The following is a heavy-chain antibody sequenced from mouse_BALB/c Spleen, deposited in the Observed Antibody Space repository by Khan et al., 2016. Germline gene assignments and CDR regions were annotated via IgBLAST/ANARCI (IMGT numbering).Heavy chain of an antibody. CDR3: TTKVYYFDY. Sequence: EVELVESGGGLVKPGGSLKLSCAASGFTFSSYAMSWVRQTPEKRLEWVASISSGGSSFYPDILKERFTIPRDNARNILSLQMSSLRSADTAMYYCTTKVYYFDYWGQGTTLTVSS. J-gene: IGHJ2*01. V-gene: IGHV5-6-5*01. CDR2: ISSGGSS. CDR1: GFTFSSYA.